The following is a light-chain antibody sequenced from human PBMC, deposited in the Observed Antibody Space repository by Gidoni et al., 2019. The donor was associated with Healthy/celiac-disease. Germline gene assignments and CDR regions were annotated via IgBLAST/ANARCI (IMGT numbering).Light chain of an antibody. CDR2: GKN. Sequence: SSELTQDPAVSVALGQTVRITCQGDSLRDYYASWYQQKPGQAPVLVIYGKNNRPSGIPDRFSGSSSGNTASLTITGAQAEEEADYYCNSRDSSGNHVILGGGTKLTVL. J-gene: IGLJ2*01. CDR3: NSRDSSGNHVI. V-gene: IGLV3-19*01. CDR1: SLRDYY.